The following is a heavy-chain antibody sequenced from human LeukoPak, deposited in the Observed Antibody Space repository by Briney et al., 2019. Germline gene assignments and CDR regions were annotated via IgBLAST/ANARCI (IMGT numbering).Heavy chain of an antibody. CDR3: ARMVYYGTNFDY. V-gene: IGHV4-59*01. CDR2: IYYSGST. D-gene: IGHD2-8*01. J-gene: IGHJ4*02. CDR1: GCSISSYY. Sequence: SETLSLTCTVSGCSISSYYWSWIRQPPGKGLEWIGYIYYSGSTNYNPSLKSRVTISVDTSKNQFSLKLSSVTAADTAVYYCARMVYYGTNFDYWGQGTLVTVSS.